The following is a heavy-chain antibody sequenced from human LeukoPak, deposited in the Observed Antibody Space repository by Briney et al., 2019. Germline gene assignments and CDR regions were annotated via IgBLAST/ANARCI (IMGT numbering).Heavy chain of an antibody. D-gene: IGHD5-12*01. J-gene: IGHJ4*02. CDR1: GYTFTSYG. CDR3: ALVDIVATIYYFDY. Sequence: ASVKVSCKASGYTFTSYGISWVRQAPGQGLEWMGWISAYNGNTNYAQKLQGRVTMTTDTSTSTAYMELRSLRSGDTAVYYCALVDIVATIYYFDYWGQGTLVTVSS. CDR2: ISAYNGNT. V-gene: IGHV1-18*01.